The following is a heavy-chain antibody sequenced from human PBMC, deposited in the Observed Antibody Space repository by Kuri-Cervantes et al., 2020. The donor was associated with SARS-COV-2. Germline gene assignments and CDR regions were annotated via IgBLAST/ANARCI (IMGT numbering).Heavy chain of an antibody. V-gene: IGHV4-61*02. D-gene: IGHD3-9*01. Sequence: SETLSLTCTVSGGSIGSGSYYWNWIRQPAGKGLEWIGRVYTSGSTNYNSSLKRRVAISLDTSTNQFSLRLTSVTAADTGFYYCARATGSYPNIFFEIWGLGTLVTVSS. CDR3: ARATGSYPNIFFEI. CDR2: VYTSGST. CDR1: GGSIGSGSYY. J-gene: IGHJ4*02.